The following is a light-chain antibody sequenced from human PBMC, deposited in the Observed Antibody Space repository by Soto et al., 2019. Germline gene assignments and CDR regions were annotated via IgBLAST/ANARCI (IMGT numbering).Light chain of an antibody. CDR2: KAS. CDR3: QQYISYSIT. J-gene: IGKJ5*01. Sequence: DIQMTQSPSTLSASVGDRVTITCRASQSISSWLAWYQQKPGKAPKLLIYKASSLESGVPSRFSGSGSGTEFTLTISSLQPDDFATYYCQQYISYSITFGQGTRLEIK. CDR1: QSISSW. V-gene: IGKV1-5*03.